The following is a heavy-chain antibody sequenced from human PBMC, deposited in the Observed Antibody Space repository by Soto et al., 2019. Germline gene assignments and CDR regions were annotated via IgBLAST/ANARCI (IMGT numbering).Heavy chain of an antibody. D-gene: IGHD3-10*01. Sequence: QITLKESGPTLVKPTQTLTLTCSFSGFSLTTVGVGVGWIRQPPGKALEWLAFIYWDDDKYYSPSLKSRLTITKDTSKNHVVLTMANMDPVDTATYYCAHRPSGFGELLSRPFDHWGQGALVTVSS. J-gene: IGHJ4*02. V-gene: IGHV2-5*02. CDR2: IYWDDDK. CDR3: AHRPSGFGELLSRPFDH. CDR1: GFSLTTVGVG.